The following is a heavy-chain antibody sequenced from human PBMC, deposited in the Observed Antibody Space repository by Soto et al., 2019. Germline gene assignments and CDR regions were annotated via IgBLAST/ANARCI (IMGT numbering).Heavy chain of an antibody. CDR3: AGGPEPYYYYGMDV. D-gene: IGHD3-16*01. V-gene: IGHV4-59*01. J-gene: IGHJ6*02. Sequence: PSETLSLTCTVSGGSISSYYWSWIRQPPGKGLEWIGYIYYSGSTNYNPSLKSRVTISVDTSKNQFSLKLSSVTAADTAVYYCAGGPEPYYYYGMDVWGQGTTVTVSS. CDR2: IYYSGST. CDR1: GGSISSYY.